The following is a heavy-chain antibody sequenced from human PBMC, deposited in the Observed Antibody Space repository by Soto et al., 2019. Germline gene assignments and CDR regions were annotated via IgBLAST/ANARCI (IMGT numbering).Heavy chain of an antibody. D-gene: IGHD3-22*01. Sequence: GRSMRFSCAASGFTFSRYSMSWDRQATGKGLEWVSYITSSSSNIYYADSVEGRFTISRDNAKNSLYLQMNSLRDEDTAVYYCARVYYYDSSALFDPWGQGTLVTVSS. V-gene: IGHV3-48*02. CDR3: ARVYYYDSSALFDP. J-gene: IGHJ5*02. CDR1: GFTFSRYS. CDR2: ITSSSSNI.